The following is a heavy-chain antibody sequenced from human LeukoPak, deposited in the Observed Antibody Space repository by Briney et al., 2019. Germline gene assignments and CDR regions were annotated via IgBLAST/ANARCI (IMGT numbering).Heavy chain of an antibody. CDR3: ARDNGDYRSIYYYMDV. V-gene: IGHV4-31*03. D-gene: IGHD4-11*01. CDR2: ICYSWSS. Sequence: PSETLSLTCTVSGGSINSGGSYWSWIRHHPGKGLEWIGCICYSWSSYYNPSLKSRVTLSLDTSKNQFSLKLSSVTAADTAVYYCARDNGDYRSIYYYMDVWGKGTTVTVSS. J-gene: IGHJ6*03. CDR1: GGSINSGGSY.